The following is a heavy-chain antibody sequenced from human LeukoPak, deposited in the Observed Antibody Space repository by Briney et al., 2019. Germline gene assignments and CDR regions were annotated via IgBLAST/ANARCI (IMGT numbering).Heavy chain of an antibody. CDR2: IDDSAFRS. V-gene: IGHV3-23*01. J-gene: IGHJ5*02. D-gene: IGHD3-16*01. Sequence: PGWSLRLSCAASGFTFSRYAMSWVRQAPGKGLEWVSSIDDSAFRSYYADSVKGRFTISRDFSKDTLYLQMDSLTAGDTAVYYCAAGGARWFDPWGQGTLVTVSS. CDR3: AAGGARWFDP. CDR1: GFTFSRYA.